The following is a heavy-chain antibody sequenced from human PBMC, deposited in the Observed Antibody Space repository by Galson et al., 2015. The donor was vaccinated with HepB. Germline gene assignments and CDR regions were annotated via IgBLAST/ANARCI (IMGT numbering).Heavy chain of an antibody. CDR3: ARLERNDYGDYQGGYFDL. V-gene: IGHV5-51*03. CDR2: IYPGDSDT. J-gene: IGHJ2*01. D-gene: IGHD4-17*01. Sequence: QSGAEVKKPGESLKISCKGSGYSFTSYWIGWVRQMPGKGLEWMGIIYPGDSDTRYSPSFQGQVTISADKSISTAYLQWSSLKASDTAMYYCARLERNDYGDYQGGYFDLWGRGTLVTVSS. CDR1: GYSFTSYW.